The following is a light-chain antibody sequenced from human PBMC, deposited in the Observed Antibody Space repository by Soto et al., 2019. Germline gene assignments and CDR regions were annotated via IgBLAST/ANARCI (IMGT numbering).Light chain of an antibody. J-gene: IGLJ1*01. CDR3: QPYESSSLSGFV. CDR1: SSNIGADYD. CDR2: ANS. Sequence: QCVPRPPPSVCRAPGHRLTISCTGSSSNIGADYDVHWYQQLPGTAPKLLIYANSNRPSGVPDRFSGSKSGISASLAITGLQADDEADYYCQPYESSSLSGFVFGSGTKVTVL. V-gene: IGLV1-40*01.